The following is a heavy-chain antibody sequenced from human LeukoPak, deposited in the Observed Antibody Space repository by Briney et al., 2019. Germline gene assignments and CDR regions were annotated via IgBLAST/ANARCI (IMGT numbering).Heavy chain of an antibody. Sequence: ASVKVSCKASGYTFTSYGISWVRQAPGQGLERMGWINPNSGGTNYAQKFQGRVTMTRNTSISTAYMELSSLRSEDTAVYYCARGHQGSSSWGYYYYMDVWGKGTTVTISS. CDR2: INPNSGGT. CDR3: ARGHQGSSSWGYYYYMDV. J-gene: IGHJ6*03. V-gene: IGHV1-8*02. CDR1: GYTFTSYG. D-gene: IGHD6-13*01.